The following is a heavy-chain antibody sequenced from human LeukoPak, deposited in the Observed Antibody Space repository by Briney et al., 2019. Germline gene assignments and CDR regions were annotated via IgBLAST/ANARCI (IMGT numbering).Heavy chain of an antibody. J-gene: IGHJ2*01. V-gene: IGHV3-23*01. D-gene: IGHD3-22*01. CDR1: GFTFSSSA. CDR2: ISNNGGYT. Sequence: GGSLRLSCAASGFTFSSSAMSWVRQAPGKGLEWVSAISNNGGYTYYADSVQGRFTISRDNSKSTLCLQMNSLRAEDTAVYYCARAANYYDSSGYEWYFDFWGRGTLVTVSS. CDR3: ARAANYYDSSGYEWYFDF.